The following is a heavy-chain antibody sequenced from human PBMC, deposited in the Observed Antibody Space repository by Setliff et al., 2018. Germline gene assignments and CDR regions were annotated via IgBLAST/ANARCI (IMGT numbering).Heavy chain of an antibody. D-gene: IGHD3-16*02. CDR2: INPSGGST. V-gene: IGHV1-46*01. CDR3: ARSLSFLGGYYYYYMDV. Sequence: ASVKVSCKASGYTFTSYYMHWVRQPPGQGLEWMGIINPSGGSTSYAQKFQGRVTMTRDTSTSTVYMELSSLRSEDTAVYYCARSLSFLGGYYYYYMDVWGKGTTVTVSS. CDR1: GYTFTSYY. J-gene: IGHJ6*03.